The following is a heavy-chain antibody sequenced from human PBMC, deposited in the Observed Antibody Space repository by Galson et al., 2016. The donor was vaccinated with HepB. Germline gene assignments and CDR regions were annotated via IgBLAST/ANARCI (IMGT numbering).Heavy chain of an antibody. CDR2: ISSSSTYI. CDR1: GVTFSSYG. Sequence: SLRLSCAASGVTFSSYGMHWVRQAPGKGLEWVSSISSSSTYIYYGDSLKGRFTISRDNAKNSLYLQLNSLRAEDTAVYFCARRGRRDGNGRPYDFWGLGMWVTVSS. J-gene: IGHJ4*02. V-gene: IGHV3-21*01. CDR3: ARRGRRDGNGRPYDF. D-gene: IGHD2-8*01.